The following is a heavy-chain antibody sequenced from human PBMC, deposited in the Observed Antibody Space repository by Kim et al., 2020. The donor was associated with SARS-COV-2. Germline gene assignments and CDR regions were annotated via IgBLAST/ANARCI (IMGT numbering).Heavy chain of an antibody. V-gene: IGHV1-24*01. Sequence: TIYAQKFQGRVTMTEDTSTDTAYMELSSLRSEDTAVYYCATGDSSSFPDIWGQGTMVTVSS. CDR2: T. CDR3: ATGDSSSFPDI. J-gene: IGHJ3*02. D-gene: IGHD6-13*01.